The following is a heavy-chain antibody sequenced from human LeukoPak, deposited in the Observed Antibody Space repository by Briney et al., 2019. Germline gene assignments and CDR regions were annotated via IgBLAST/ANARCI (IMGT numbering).Heavy chain of an antibody. CDR2: INSAGHTI. D-gene: IGHD6-19*01. J-gene: IGHJ3*02. CDR1: GFTLSRYS. Sequence: GGSLGLSCAASGFTLSRYSMNWVRQVPGKGLEWTAYINSAGHTIYYADFVKGRFAISRDSTKNSLFLQMTSLRVEDTAVYFCVRDSLAVSNGLDIWGQGTTVIVSS. CDR3: VRDSLAVSNGLDI. V-gene: IGHV3-48*04.